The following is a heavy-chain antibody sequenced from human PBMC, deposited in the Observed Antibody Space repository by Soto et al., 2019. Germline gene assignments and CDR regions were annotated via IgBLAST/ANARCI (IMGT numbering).Heavy chain of an antibody. V-gene: IGHV1-46*01. CDR2: INPSGGST. Sequence: ASAKASSKASGYTFTSYYMHWVRQATGQGLEWMGIINPSGGSTSYAQKFQGRVTMTRDTSTSTVYMELSSLRSEDTAVYYCARDSVVGATSSSRCFGYWGQGTLVTVSS. CDR3: ARDSVVGATSSSRCFGY. CDR1: GYTFTSYY. J-gene: IGHJ4*02. D-gene: IGHD1-26*01.